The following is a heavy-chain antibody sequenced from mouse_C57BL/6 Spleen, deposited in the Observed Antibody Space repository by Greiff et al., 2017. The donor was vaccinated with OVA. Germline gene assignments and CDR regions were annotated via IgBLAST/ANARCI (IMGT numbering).Heavy chain of an antibody. CDR2: INPNNGGT. D-gene: IGHD1-1*01. J-gene: IGHJ2*01. CDR3: ARSYYGSPYFDY. V-gene: IGHV1-22*01. CDR1: GYTFTDYN. Sequence: VQLKQSGPELVKPGASVKMSCKASGYTFTDYNMHWVKQSHGKSLEWIGYINPNNGGTSYNQKFKGKATLTVNKSSSTAYMELRSLTSEDSAVYYCARSYYGSPYFDYWGQGTTLTVSS.